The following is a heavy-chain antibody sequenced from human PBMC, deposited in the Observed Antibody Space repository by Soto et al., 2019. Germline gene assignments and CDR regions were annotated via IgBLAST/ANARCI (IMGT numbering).Heavy chain of an antibody. CDR1: GFTFSSYA. CDR2: ISGSGGST. Sequence: EVQLLESGGGLVQPGGSLRLSCAASGFTFSSYAMSWVRQAPGKGLEWVSAISGSGGSTYYADSVKGRFTISRDNSKNTLYLQMNSLRAEDTAVYYCARTTYYYDSSGYRFDYWGQGTLVTVSS. V-gene: IGHV3-23*01. D-gene: IGHD3-22*01. J-gene: IGHJ4*02. CDR3: ARTTYYYDSSGYRFDY.